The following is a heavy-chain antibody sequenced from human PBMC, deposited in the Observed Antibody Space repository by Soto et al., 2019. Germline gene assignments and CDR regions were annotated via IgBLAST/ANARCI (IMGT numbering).Heavy chain of an antibody. CDR2: IFYSGST. CDR3: ARDFERSAIAP. V-gene: IGHV4-59*11. Sequence: PSETLSLTCSVSGGSISGHYWTWIRQSPGKGLEWIGYIFYSGSTNYNPSLRSRVTISADTSENKFSLTLKSVTAADTAVYFCARDFERSAIAPWGQGTPVTVSS. D-gene: IGHD3-9*01. CDR1: GGSISGHY. J-gene: IGHJ5*02.